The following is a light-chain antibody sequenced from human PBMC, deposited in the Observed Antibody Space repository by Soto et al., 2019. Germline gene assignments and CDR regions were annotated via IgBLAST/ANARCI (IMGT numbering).Light chain of an antibody. V-gene: IGLV2-11*01. CDR1: STDVGGYNS. CDR3: CSYAGSYTWM. CDR2: DVT. Sequence: QSALTQPRSVSGSRGQSVTISCTGTSTDVGGYNSVSWYQQHPGKAPKLMIYDVTKRPSGVPDRFSGSKSGNTASLTISGLQPEDEADYYCCSYAGSYTWMFGGGTKVTVL. J-gene: IGLJ3*02.